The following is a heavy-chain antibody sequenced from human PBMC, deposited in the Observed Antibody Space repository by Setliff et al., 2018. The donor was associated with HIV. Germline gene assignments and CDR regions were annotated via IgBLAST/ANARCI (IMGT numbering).Heavy chain of an antibody. CDR2: ISAYNGNT. D-gene: IGHD1-26*01. V-gene: IGHV1-18*01. CDR1: AYTFTSHG. Sequence: ASVKVSCKASAYTFTSHGISWVRQAPGQGLEWMGWISAYNGNTNYAQNLQGRVTMTTDTHTSTAYMELSSLRSDDTAVYYCARARGPFSGSYTEDDYYMDVWGKGTTVTVSS. J-gene: IGHJ6*03. CDR3: ARARGPFSGSYTEDDYYMDV.